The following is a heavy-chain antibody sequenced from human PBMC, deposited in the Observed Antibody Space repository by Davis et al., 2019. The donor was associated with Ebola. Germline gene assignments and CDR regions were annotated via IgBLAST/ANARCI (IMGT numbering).Heavy chain of an antibody. V-gene: IGHV4-34*01. D-gene: IGHD6-13*01. CDR3: ARGRLAAAGRADNWFDP. Sequence: SETLSLTCAVYGGSFSGYYWSWIRQPPGKGLEWIGEINHSGSTNYNPSLKSRVTISVDTSKNQFSLELSSVTAADTAVYYCARGRLAAAGRADNWFDPWGQGTLVTVSS. J-gene: IGHJ5*02. CDR2: INHSGST. CDR1: GGSFSGYY.